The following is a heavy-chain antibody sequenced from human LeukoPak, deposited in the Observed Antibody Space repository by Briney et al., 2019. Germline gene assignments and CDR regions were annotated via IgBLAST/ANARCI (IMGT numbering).Heavy chain of an antibody. Sequence: PSETLSLTCTVSGGSISSSSYYWGWIRQPPGKGLEWIGSIYYSGSTYYNPSLKSRVTISVDTSKNRFSLKLSSVTAADTAVYYCARHVRVRLLWSGELSSPWGQGTLVTVSS. CDR3: ARHVRVRLLWSGELSSP. V-gene: IGHV4-39*01. CDR2: IYYSGST. J-gene: IGHJ5*02. CDR1: GGSISSSSYY. D-gene: IGHD3-10*01.